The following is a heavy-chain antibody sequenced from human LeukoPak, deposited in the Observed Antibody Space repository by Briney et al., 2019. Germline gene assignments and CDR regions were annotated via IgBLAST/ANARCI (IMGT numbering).Heavy chain of an antibody. CDR3: AKDSPRAYSYYGMDV. V-gene: IGHV3-23*01. CDR2: ISGSGGST. J-gene: IGHJ6*02. D-gene: IGHD3-16*01. CDR1: GFTFSSYA. Sequence: GGSLRLSSAASGFTFSSYAMSWVRQAPGKGLNWVSAISGSGGSTYYADSVKGRFTISRDNSKNTLYLQMNSLRAEDTAVYYCAKDSPRAYSYYGMDVWGQGTTVTVSS.